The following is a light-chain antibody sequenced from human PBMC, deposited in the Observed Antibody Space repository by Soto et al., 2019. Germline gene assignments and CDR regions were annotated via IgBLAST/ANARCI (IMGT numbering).Light chain of an antibody. CDR1: QDIGNF. V-gene: IGKV1-9*01. CDR2: SAS. J-gene: IGKJ4*01. CDR3: QQLNNYPIT. Sequence: DIQLTQSPSFVSASVGDRVTITCRASQDIGNFLAWYQQKPGKAPKLLIYSASTLQSGVPSRFSGSGSAAEFSLTISSLQPEDFAAYFCQQLNNYPITFGGGTKVDIK.